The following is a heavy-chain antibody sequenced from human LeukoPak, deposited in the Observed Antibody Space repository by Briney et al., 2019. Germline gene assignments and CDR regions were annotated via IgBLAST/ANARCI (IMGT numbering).Heavy chain of an antibody. CDR3: ARELPYYYYYMDV. V-gene: IGHV4-4*07. J-gene: IGHJ6*03. D-gene: IGHD2-15*01. Sequence: SETLSLTCTVSGYSISSDYYWGWIRQPAGKGLEWIGRIYTSGSTNYNPSLKSRVTMSVDTSKNQFSLKLSSVTAADTAVYYCARELPYYYYYMDVWGKGTTVTISS. CDR1: GYSISSDYY. CDR2: IYTSGST.